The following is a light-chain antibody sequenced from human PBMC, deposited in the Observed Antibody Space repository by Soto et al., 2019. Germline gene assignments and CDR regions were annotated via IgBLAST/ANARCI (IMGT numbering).Light chain of an antibody. CDR3: QQYGSSST. CDR1: QSVSSSY. V-gene: IGKV3-20*01. CDR2: GAS. J-gene: IGKJ5*01. Sequence: EIVLTQSPGTLSLSPGERATLCCRASQSVSSSYLAWYQQKPGQAPRLLIYGASSRPTGIPDRFSGSGSGTDFTLTISRLEPEDFAVYYCQQYGSSSTFGQGTRLENK.